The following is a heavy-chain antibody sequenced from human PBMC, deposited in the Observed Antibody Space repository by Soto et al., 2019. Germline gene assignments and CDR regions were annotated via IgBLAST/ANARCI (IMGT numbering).Heavy chain of an antibody. D-gene: IGHD1-1*01. V-gene: IGHV4-34*01. CDR3: AREGTTVDSYYYSGMDV. CDR2: INHSGST. J-gene: IGHJ6*02. Sequence: PSETLSLTCAVYGGSFSVYYWSWIRQPPGKGREGIGEINHSGSTNYNPSLKRRVTISVDTSKNQFSLKLSSVTAADTAVYYCAREGTTVDSYYYSGMDVWGQGTTVTVSS. CDR1: GGSFSVYY.